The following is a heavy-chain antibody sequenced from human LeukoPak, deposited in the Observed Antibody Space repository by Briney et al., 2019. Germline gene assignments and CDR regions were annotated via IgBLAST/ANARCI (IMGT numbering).Heavy chain of an antibody. D-gene: IGHD1-26*01. CDR3: VRDRAYSAFDY. Sequence: GGSLRLSCAVSGFTFRTSWMTWVRQAPGRGLERVAIINPDGSEKYYLESLKGRITISRDNAENSVHLQMNSLKAEDTAIYYCVRDRAYSAFDYWGQGTLVTVSS. V-gene: IGHV3-7*03. CDR2: INPDGSEK. J-gene: IGHJ4*02. CDR1: GFTFRTSW.